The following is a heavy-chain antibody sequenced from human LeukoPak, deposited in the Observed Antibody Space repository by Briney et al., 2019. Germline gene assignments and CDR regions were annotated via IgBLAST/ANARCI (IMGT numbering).Heavy chain of an antibody. J-gene: IGHJ3*02. V-gene: IGHV4-59*01. CDR2: IYYSGST. D-gene: IGHD1-26*01. Sequence: SETLSLTCTVSGGSISSYYWSWTRQPPGKGLEWIGYIYYSGSTNYNPSLKSRVTISVDTSKNQFSLKLSSVTAADTAVYYCARGGEGATHDAFDIWGQGTMVTVSS. CDR3: ARGGEGATHDAFDI. CDR1: GGSISSYY.